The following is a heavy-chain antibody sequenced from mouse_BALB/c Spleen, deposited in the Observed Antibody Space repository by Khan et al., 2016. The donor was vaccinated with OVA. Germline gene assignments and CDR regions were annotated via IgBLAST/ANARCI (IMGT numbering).Heavy chain of an antibody. J-gene: IGHJ3*01. CDR1: GYTFTTYT. V-gene: IGHV1-4*01. CDR2: ISPRSGYT. D-gene: IGHD2-14*01. Sequence: QVQLQQSGPELARPGASVKMSCKASGYTFTTYTMHWVKQRPGQGLEWIGYISPRSGYTNYNQTFKDKATLTADKSYITAYMQLSSLTSEDSAVYYCSREGAYYRSDGWFAYWGQGTLVTVSA. CDR3: SREGAYYRSDGWFAY.